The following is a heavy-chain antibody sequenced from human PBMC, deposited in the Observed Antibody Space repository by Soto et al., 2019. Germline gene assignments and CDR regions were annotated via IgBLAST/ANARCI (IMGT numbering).Heavy chain of an antibody. CDR1: GFTFSSYA. D-gene: IGHD1-26*01. V-gene: IGHV3-30*04. Sequence: QVQLVESGGGVVQPGRSLRLSCAASGFTFSSYAMHWVRQAPGTGLEWVAVISYDGRDKYYPDSVKGRFTISRDNSKNTLYLQMNSLRAEDTAVYYCARSAGGSYPQDAYCGQGTLVTVSS. CDR2: ISYDGRDK. J-gene: IGHJ4*02. CDR3: ARSAGGSYPQDAY.